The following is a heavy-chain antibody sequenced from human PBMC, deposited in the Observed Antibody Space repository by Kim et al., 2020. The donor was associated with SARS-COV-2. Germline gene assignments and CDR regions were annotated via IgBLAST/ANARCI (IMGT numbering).Heavy chain of an antibody. Sequence: GGSLRLSCAASAFTFSSYAMSWVRQAPGKGLEWVSAISGSGSSTNYADSVKGRFTISRDNAKNTLHLQMNSLRAEDTAVYYCSRQASGSGHYYNEHWGQG. J-gene: IGHJ1*01. CDR2: ISGSGSST. V-gene: IGHV3-23*01. CDR1: AFTFSSYA. D-gene: IGHD3-10*01. CDR3: SRQASGSGHYYNEH.